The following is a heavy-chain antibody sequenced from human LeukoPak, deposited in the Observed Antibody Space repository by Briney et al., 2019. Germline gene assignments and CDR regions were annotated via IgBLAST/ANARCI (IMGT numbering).Heavy chain of an antibody. V-gene: IGHV3-74*01. CDR3: AKDASGYPRSPFDY. CDR1: GFTFSSYW. D-gene: IGHD3-9*01. CDR2: INSDGSST. J-gene: IGHJ4*02. Sequence: GGSLRLSCAASGFTFSSYWMHWVRQAPGKGLVWVSRINSDGSSTSYADSVKGRFTISRDNAKNSLYLQMNSLRAEDMALYYCAKDASGYPRSPFDYWGQGTLVTVSS.